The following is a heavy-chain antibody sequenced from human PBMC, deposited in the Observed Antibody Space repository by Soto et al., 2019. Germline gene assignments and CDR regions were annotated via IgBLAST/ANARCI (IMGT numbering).Heavy chain of an antibody. D-gene: IGHD3-22*01. CDR2: ISSSSSYT. J-gene: IGHJ4*02. CDR1: GFTFSDYY. CDR3: ARDVYAGYYDSSVDY. Sequence: GGSLRLSCAASGFTFSDYYMSWIRQAPGKGLEWVSYISSSSSYTNYADSVKGRFAISRDNAKNSLYLQMNSLRAEDTAVYYCARDVYAGYYDSSVDYWDQGTLVTVSS. V-gene: IGHV3-11*06.